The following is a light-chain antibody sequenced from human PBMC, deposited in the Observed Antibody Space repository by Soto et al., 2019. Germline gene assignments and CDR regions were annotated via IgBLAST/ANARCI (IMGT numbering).Light chain of an antibody. CDR2: STN. CDR3: APCDDRQNGPV. CDR1: SSNIGGNT. J-gene: IGLJ3*02. V-gene: IGLV1-44*01. Sequence: QSVLTQPPSASGTPGQRVTISCSGSSSNIGGNTVNWYRQVPGTAPKLLVYSTNQRPSGVSDRFSGSKSGTSCFLAISGLQYEDEAEYYYAPCDDRQNGPVFGGGPELTVL.